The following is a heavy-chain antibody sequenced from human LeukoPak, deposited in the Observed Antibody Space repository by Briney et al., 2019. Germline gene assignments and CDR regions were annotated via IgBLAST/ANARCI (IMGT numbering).Heavy chain of an antibody. CDR2: IDYSGST. D-gene: IGHD4-17*01. CDR1: GGSLSSGDYY. CDR3: ASEALDYGDYLGDYYYGMDV. J-gene: IGHJ6*02. Sequence: SETLSLTCTVSGGSLSSGDYYWRWIRQPPGTGLEWIGYIDYSGSTYYNPSLKSRVTISVDTSKNQFSLKLSSVTAADTAVYYSASEALDYGDYLGDYYYGMDVWGQGTTVTVSS. V-gene: IGHV4-30-4*01.